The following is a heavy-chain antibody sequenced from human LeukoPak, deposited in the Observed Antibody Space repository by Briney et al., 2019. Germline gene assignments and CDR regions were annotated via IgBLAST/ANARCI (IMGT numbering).Heavy chain of an antibody. CDR1: GFTFSSYA. J-gene: IGHJ6*03. Sequence: GGSLRLSCAASGFTFSSYAMSWVRQAPGKGLEWVSAISGSGGSTYYADSVKGRFTISRDNSKNTLYLQMNSLRAEDTAVYYCARDRGGSTSPYYYMDVWGKGTTVTVSS. V-gene: IGHV3-23*01. CDR2: ISGSGGST. D-gene: IGHD2-2*01. CDR3: ARDRGGSTSPYYYMDV.